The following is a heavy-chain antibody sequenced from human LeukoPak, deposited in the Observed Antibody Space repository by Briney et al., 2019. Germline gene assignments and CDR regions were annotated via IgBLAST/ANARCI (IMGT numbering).Heavy chain of an antibody. V-gene: IGHV1-18*01. J-gene: IGHJ6*02. CDR3: ARGDYYYYGMDV. CDR1: GYTFTSYG. Sequence: ASVKVSCKASGYTFTSYGISWVRQAPGQGLEWMGWISAYNGNTNYAQKLQGRVTMTRNTSISTAYMELSSLRSEDTAVYYCARGDYYYYGMDVWGQGTTVTVSS. CDR2: ISAYNGNT.